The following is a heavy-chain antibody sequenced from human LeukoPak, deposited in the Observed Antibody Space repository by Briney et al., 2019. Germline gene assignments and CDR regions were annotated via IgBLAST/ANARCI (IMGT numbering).Heavy chain of an antibody. CDR3: AKVGRYYYDSSGYSYYYYMDV. Sequence: GGSLRLSCAASGFTFRSYGMHWVRQAPGKGLEWVAVISYDVSNKYYADSVKGRFIISRDNSKNTLYLQMNSLRAEDTAVYYCAKVGRYYYDSSGYSYYYYMDVWGKGTTVTISS. V-gene: IGHV3-30*18. CDR2: ISYDVSNK. CDR1: GFTFRSYG. D-gene: IGHD3-22*01. J-gene: IGHJ6*03.